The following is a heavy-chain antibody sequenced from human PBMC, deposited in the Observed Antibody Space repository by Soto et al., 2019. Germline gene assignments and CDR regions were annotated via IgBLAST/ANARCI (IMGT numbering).Heavy chain of an antibody. CDR3: ARDYGDYFYFDY. Sequence: EVQLVASGGGLVKPGGSLRLSCAASGFTFSSYSMNWVRQAPGKGLEWVSSISSSSSYIYYADSVKGRFTISRDNAKNSLYLQMNSLRAEDTAVYYCARDYGDYFYFDYWGQGTLVTVSS. CDR1: GFTFSSYS. CDR2: ISSSSSYI. J-gene: IGHJ4*02. V-gene: IGHV3-21*01. D-gene: IGHD4-17*01.